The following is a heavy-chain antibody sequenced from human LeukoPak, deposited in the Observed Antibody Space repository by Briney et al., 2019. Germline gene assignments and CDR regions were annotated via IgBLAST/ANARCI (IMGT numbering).Heavy chain of an antibody. Sequence: GGSLRLSCAVSGFTFSSYSMNWVRQAPGKGLEWVSYISSSSTIYYADSVKGRFTISRDNAKNSLYLQMNSLRAEDTAVYYCARDPGGYYLDYWGQGTLVTVSS. V-gene: IGHV3-48*01. D-gene: IGHD2-8*02. CDR3: ARDPGGYYLDY. CDR2: ISSSSTI. J-gene: IGHJ4*02. CDR1: GFTFSSYS.